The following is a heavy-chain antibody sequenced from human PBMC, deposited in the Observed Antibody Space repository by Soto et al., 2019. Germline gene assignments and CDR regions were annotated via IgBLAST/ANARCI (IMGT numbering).Heavy chain of an antibody. CDR3: ARGGNCGGDCSENWFDP. J-gene: IGHJ5*02. V-gene: IGHV4-34*01. D-gene: IGHD2-21*02. CDR1: GGSFSGYY. CDR2: INHSGST. Sequence: PSETLSLTCAVYGGSFSGYYWSWIRQHPGKGLEWIGEINHSGSTNYNPSLKSRVTISVDTSKNQFSLKLSSVTAADTAVYYCARGGNCGGDCSENWFDPWGQGTLVTVSS.